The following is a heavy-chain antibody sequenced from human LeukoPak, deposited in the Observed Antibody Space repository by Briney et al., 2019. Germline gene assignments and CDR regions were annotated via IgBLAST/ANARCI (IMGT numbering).Heavy chain of an antibody. V-gene: IGHV3-23*01. Sequence: GGSLRLSCAASGFTFSNYAMSWVRQAPGKGLKWVSAITGSGGNTYYADSVKGRFTISRDNSKNTVFLQMNSLRAEDTAVYYCARWGDYYVLTGYYVSDYWGQGTLVTVSS. J-gene: IGHJ4*02. D-gene: IGHD3-9*01. CDR2: ITGSGGNT. CDR1: GFTFSNYA. CDR3: ARWGDYYVLTGYYVSDY.